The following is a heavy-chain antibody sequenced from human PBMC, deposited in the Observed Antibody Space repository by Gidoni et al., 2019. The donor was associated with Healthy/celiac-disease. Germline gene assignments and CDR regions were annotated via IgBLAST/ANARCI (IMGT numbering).Heavy chain of an antibody. CDR3: ARKPNYDSSP. CDR1: GFTVSSNY. J-gene: IGHJ5*02. CDR2: IYSGGST. Sequence: EVQLVESGGGLVQPGGSLRLSCAASGFTVSSNYMSWVRPAPGRGLEWVSVIYSGGSTYYADSVKGRFTISRDNSKNTLYLQMNSLRAEDTAVYYCARKPNYDSSPWGQGTLVTVSS. V-gene: IGHV3-66*02. D-gene: IGHD3-3*01.